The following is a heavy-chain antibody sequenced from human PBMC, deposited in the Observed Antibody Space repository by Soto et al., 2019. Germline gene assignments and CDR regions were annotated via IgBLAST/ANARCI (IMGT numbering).Heavy chain of an antibody. D-gene: IGHD5-18*01. J-gene: IGHJ4*02. CDR3: AKSLIGYNRPFDY. CDR1: GFIFSSYA. Sequence: GGSLRLSCAVSGFIFSSYAMSWVRQAPGKGLVWVSGISGSGSNTYYADSVKGRFTISRDNSKNTLYLQMNSLEAEDTAIYYCAKSLIGYNRPFDYWGQGTLVTVSS. V-gene: IGHV3-23*01. CDR2: ISGSGSNT.